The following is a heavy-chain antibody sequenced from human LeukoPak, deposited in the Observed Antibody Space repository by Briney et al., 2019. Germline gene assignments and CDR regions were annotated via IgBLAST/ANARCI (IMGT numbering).Heavy chain of an antibody. CDR1: GGSISSYY. D-gene: IGHD1-26*01. J-gene: IGHJ6*02. V-gene: IGHV4-59*08. CDR2: IYYSGST. CDR3: ARLRDQWDRYYYGMDV. Sequence: SETLSLTCTVSGGSISSYYWSWVRQPPGKGLEWIGYIYYSGSTNYNPSLKRRGTISLDTSKNQFSLMLSSVTAADTAVYYCARLRDQWDRYYYGMDVWGQGTTVTVSS.